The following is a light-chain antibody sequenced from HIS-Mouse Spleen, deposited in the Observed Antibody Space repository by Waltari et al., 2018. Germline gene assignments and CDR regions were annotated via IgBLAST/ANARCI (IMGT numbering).Light chain of an antibody. CDR3: YSAADNNVV. CDR2: KDS. V-gene: IGLV3-27*01. Sequence: SYELTQPSSVSVSPGQTARITCSGDVLAKKYARWFQQKPGQAPVLVIYKDSERPSGIPGRFAGSSSGTTVTLTISGAQVVDEADYYCYSAADNNVVFGGGTKLTVL. CDR1: VLAKKY. J-gene: IGLJ2*01.